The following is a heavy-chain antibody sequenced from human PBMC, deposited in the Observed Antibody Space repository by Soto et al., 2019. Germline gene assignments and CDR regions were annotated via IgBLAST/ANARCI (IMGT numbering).Heavy chain of an antibody. CDR3: ARGLITILMAYGMDV. Sequence: GASVKVSCKASGGTFSSYAISWVRQAPGQGLEWMGGIIPIFGTANYAQKFQGSVTITADESTSTAYMELSSLRSEDTAVYYCARGLITILMAYGMDVWGQGTTVTVSS. J-gene: IGHJ6*02. CDR2: IIPIFGTA. V-gene: IGHV1-69*13. CDR1: GGTFSSYA. D-gene: IGHD3-10*01.